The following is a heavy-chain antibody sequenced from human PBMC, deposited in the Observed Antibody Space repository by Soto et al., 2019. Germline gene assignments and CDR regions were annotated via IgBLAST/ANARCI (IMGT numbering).Heavy chain of an antibody. Sequence: QVQLVQSGAEVKKPGASVKVSCRASGYTFTSYGISWVRQAPGQGLEWMGWISAHNGDTNYAQKFQDRVSVTTDTSSSTAYMDLRTLTSDDTAVYYCARDRVLWFGGISSEGLDMWGQGTMVTVSS. CDR1: GYTFTSYG. CDR2: ISAHNGDT. D-gene: IGHD3-10*01. J-gene: IGHJ3*02. V-gene: IGHV1-18*01. CDR3: ARDRVLWFGGISSEGLDM.